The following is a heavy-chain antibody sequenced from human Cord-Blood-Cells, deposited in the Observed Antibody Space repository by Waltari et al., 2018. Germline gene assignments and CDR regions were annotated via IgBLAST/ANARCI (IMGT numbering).Heavy chain of an antibody. J-gene: IGHJ4*02. CDR2: IYYSGRP. V-gene: IGHV4-59*08. CDR1: GGSISSYY. D-gene: IGHD1-26*01. CDR3: ARHPPGGSYYFDY. Sequence: QVQLQESGPGLVKPSETLSLTCTVSGGSISSYYWSWIRQPPGKGLEWIWDIYYSGRPTSTPSLKSRATLSVDTSRNQFSLKLSSVTAADTAVYYCARHPPGGSYYFDYWGQGTLVTVSS.